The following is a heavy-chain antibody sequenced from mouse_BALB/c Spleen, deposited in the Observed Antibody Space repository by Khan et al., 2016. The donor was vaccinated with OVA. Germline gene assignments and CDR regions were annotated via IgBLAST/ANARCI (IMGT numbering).Heavy chain of an antibody. V-gene: IGHV1S81*02. CDR1: GYTFTSYY. J-gene: IGHJ3*01. CDR3: ARSGYGNPFAY. CDR2: INPSNGGA. Sequence: QVQLQQPGAELVKPGASVKISCKASGYTFTSYYMYWVKQRPGQGLEWIGGINPSNGGAHFNEKFKNKATLTVDKSSRTAYMQLSSLTSEDSAVYCCARSGYGNPFAYWGQGTLVTVSA. D-gene: IGHD2-1*01.